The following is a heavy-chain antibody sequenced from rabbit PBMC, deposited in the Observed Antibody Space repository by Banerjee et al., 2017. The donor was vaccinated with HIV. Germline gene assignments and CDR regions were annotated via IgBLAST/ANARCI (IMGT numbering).Heavy chain of an antibody. CDR3: ARDAGSVYYMYFHL. CDR2: IYAGSSGST. Sequence: QSLEESGGDLVKPEGSLTLTCKASGFDLSSYYYMCWVRQAPGKGLEWIGCIYAGSSGSTYYASWAKGRFTISKTSSTTVTLQMTSLTAADTATYFCARDAGSVYYMYFHLWGQGTLVTVS. D-gene: IGHD8-1*01. J-gene: IGHJ4*01. CDR1: GFDLSSYYY. V-gene: IGHV1S40*01.